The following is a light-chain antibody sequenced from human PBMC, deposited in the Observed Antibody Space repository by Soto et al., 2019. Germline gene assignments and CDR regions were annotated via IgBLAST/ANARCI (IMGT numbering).Light chain of an antibody. CDR1: QSLLHSNGFHY. Sequence: VMTQSPLSLSVTPGEPASISCRSSQSLLHSNGFHYLDWDLQKPGQPPQLLIYLASNRASGVPDRFSGSGSGTDFTLRISRVEAADVGVYYCMQALHTPTFGQGTKVEVK. J-gene: IGKJ1*01. CDR2: LAS. V-gene: IGKV2-28*01. CDR3: MQALHTPT.